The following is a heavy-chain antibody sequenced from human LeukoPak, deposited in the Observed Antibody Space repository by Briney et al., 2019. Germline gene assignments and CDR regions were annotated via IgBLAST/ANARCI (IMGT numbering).Heavy chain of an antibody. CDR3: ARSTTRGMDV. CDR2: IGTASDT. J-gene: IGHJ6*02. Sequence: GGSLRLSCAASGFTFSGHDMHWVRQATGKGLEWVSAIGTASDTYYPGSVKGRFTISRENAKNSLYLQMNSLRAGDTAVYYCARSTTRGMDVWGQGTTVTVSS. V-gene: IGHV3-13*04. CDR1: GFTFSGHD. D-gene: IGHD2-15*01.